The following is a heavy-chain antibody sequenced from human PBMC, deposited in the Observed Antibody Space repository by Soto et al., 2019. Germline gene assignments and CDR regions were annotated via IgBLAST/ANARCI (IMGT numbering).Heavy chain of an antibody. J-gene: IGHJ4*02. CDR2: IWHDGSNK. D-gene: IGHD3-16*01. CDR3: ARAGGPFDY. V-gene: IGHV3-33*01. Sequence: QVQLVESGGGVVQPGRSLRLSCAASGFTFSTYGIHWVRQAPGKGLEWVAVIWHDGSNKYYADSVKGRFTISRDNSKGTLYLQMDSLRAEDTAVYYCARAGGPFDYWGQGTLVTVSS. CDR1: GFTFSTYG.